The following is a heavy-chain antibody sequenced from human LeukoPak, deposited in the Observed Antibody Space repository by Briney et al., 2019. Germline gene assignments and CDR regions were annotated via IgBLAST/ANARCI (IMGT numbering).Heavy chain of an antibody. D-gene: IGHD3-3*01. CDR1: GFTFSSYG. V-gene: IGHV3-30*02. J-gene: IGHJ4*02. Sequence: PGGSLRLTCAASGFTFSSYGMHWVRQAPGQGLEWVAFIRYDGSNKYYADSVKGRFTISRDNSKNTPYLQMNSLRAEDTAVYYCARAYYDFWNGYYWGQGTLVTVSS. CDR2: IRYDGSNK. CDR3: ARAYYDFWNGYY.